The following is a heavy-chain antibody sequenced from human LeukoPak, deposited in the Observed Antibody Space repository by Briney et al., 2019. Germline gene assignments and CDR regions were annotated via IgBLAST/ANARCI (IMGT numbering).Heavy chain of an antibody. Sequence: GGSLRLSCAASRFTFSNAWMSWVRQAPGKGLEWVGRIKSKTDGGTTDYAAPVKGRFTISRDDSKNTLYLQMNSLKTEDTAVYYCTTEPGWLQFEYFQHWGQGTLVTVSS. CDR3: TTEPGWLQFEYFQH. CDR2: IKSKTDGGTT. D-gene: IGHD5-24*01. V-gene: IGHV3-15*01. CDR1: RFTFSNAW. J-gene: IGHJ1*01.